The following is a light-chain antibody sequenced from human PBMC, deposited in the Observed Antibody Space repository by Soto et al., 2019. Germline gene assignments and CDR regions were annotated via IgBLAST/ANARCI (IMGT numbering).Light chain of an antibody. CDR1: SSDVGYYNY. V-gene: IGLV2-14*01. Sequence: QSVLTQPASVSGSPGQSIAISCTGTSSDVGYYNYVSWYQQHPGKAPNVMIYDVNNRPTGVPDRFSGSKSGNTASLTISGIQAEDEADYYCSSYTSSSTHVFGPGTKVTVL. CDR2: DVN. CDR3: SSYTSSSTHV. J-gene: IGLJ1*01.